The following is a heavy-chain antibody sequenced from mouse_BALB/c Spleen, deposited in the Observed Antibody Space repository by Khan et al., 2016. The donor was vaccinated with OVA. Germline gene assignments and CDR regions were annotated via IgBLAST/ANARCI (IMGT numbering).Heavy chain of an antibody. Sequence: VELVESGAELAKPGASVKMSCKASGYTFTDYWIHWIKQRPGQGLEWIGYINPNTGYTDYTQKFNDKATLTADKSSNTAYMRLSSLTSEDSAVYYCASRDGSNYVGFAYWGQGTLVTVSA. J-gene: IGHJ3*01. CDR1: GYTFTDYW. CDR3: ASRDGSNYVGFAY. CDR2: INPNTGYT. V-gene: IGHV1-7*01. D-gene: IGHD1-1*01.